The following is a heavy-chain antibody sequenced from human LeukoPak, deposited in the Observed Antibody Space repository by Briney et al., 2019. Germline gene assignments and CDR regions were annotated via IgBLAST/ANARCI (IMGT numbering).Heavy chain of an antibody. CDR1: GGSISSYY. CDR2: TYYSGST. V-gene: IGHV4-59*08. CDR3: ARHLTASNFPFDY. J-gene: IGHJ4*02. D-gene: IGHD2-21*02. Sequence: SETLSLACNVSGGSISSYYWSWIRQPPGKGLEWIGCTYYSGSTSYNPSLKSRVTISVDTSKNQFSLKLNSVTAADTAVYYCARHLTASNFPFDYWGQGTLVTVSS.